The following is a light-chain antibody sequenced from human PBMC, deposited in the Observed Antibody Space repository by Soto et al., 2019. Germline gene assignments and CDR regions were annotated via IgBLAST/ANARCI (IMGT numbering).Light chain of an antibody. CDR1: QSINRN. CDR2: AAS. CDR3: QQSYTTPLT. V-gene: IGKV1-39*01. Sequence: DIQMAQSPSSLSASVGGRVTITCRASQSINRNLNWYQQKPGKAPKLLIYAASSLQSGVPSRFSGSGSGTDFTLTISSLQPEDFAAYYCQQSYTTPLTFGGGTKVDSK. J-gene: IGKJ4*01.